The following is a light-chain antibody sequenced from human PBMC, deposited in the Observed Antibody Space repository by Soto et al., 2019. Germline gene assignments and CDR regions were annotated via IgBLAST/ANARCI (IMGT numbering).Light chain of an antibody. J-gene: IGKJ2*01. CDR2: AAS. CDR3: QQSYSTPYT. Sequence: DIQMTQSPSSLSASVGDRVTITCRASQSISSYLNWYQQKPGKAPKLLIYAASSLQSGVPSRFRGSGSGTDFTLTISSLQPEDFATYYCQQSYSTPYTVGQGTKVDIK. V-gene: IGKV1-39*01. CDR1: QSISSY.